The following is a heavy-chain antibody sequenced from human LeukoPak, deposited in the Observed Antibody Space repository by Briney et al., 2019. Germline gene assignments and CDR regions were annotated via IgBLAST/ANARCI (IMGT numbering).Heavy chain of an antibody. V-gene: IGHV4-39*07. CDR3: ANEIDYYYMDV. J-gene: IGHJ6*03. D-gene: IGHD2-21*01. CDR1: GGSISSSSYY. CDR2: IYYSGST. Sequence: PSETLSLTCTVSGGSISSSSYYWGWIRQPPGKGLEWIGSIYYSGSTYYNPSLKSRVTISVDTSKNQFSLKLSSVTAADTAVYYCANEIDYYYMDVWGKGTTVTVSS.